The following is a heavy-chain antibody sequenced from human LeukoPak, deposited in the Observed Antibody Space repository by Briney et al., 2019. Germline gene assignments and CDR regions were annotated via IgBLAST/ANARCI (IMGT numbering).Heavy chain of an antibody. J-gene: IGHJ6*02. V-gene: IGHV6-1*01. D-gene: IGHD3-10*01. Sequence: SQTLSLTCAISGDSVSNDNVAWNWIRQSPSRGLEWLGRTYFRSKWYTEYAVSVKSRITINIETSKNQFSLQLNSLNPEDTAVYCARRGYGSRPSYYYGFDVWGRGATVTVSS. CDR3: RRGYGSRPSYYYGFDV. CDR1: GDSVSNDNVA. CDR2: TYFRSKWYT.